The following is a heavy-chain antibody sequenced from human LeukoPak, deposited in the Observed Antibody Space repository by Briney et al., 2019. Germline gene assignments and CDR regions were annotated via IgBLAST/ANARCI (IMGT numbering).Heavy chain of an antibody. CDR2: IYTSVST. CDR3: ARDRDYDILTGYHYYYGMDV. D-gene: IGHD3-9*01. J-gene: IGHJ6*02. Sequence: SETLSLTCTVSVGSISSYYWSWIRQPAGEGLEWIGRIYTSVSTNYNPSLKRRVTMSVDTSKNQFSLKLSSVTAAATAVYYCARDRDYDILTGYHYYYGMDVWGQGTTVTVSS. V-gene: IGHV4-4*07. CDR1: VGSISSYY.